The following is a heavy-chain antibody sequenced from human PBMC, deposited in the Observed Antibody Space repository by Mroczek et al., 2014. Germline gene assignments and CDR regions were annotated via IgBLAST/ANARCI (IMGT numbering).Heavy chain of an antibody. J-gene: IGHJ4*02. CDR1: GGSISSSSYY. Sequence: QVQLQQWGPGLVKPSETLSLTCTVSGGSISSSSYYWGWIRQPPGKGLEWIGSIYYSGSTYYNPSLKSRVTISVDTSKNQFSLKLSSVTAADTAVYYCARLGREWXLRPVDYVGQGTLVTVS. CDR2: IYYSGST. CDR3: ARLGREWXLRPVDY. D-gene: IGHD1-26*01. V-gene: IGHV4-39*01.